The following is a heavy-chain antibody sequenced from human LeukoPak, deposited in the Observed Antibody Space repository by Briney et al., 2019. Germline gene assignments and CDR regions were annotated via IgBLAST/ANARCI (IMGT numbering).Heavy chain of an antibody. Sequence: GASVKVSCKASGYTFTGYYMHWVRQAPGQGLEWMGWINPNSGGTNYAQKFQGRVTMTRDTSISTAYMELRSLRSDDTAVYYCARGALWEYYFDYWGQGTLVTVSS. J-gene: IGHJ4*02. CDR3: ARGALWEYYFDY. CDR1: GYTFTGYY. V-gene: IGHV1-2*02. D-gene: IGHD3-16*01. CDR2: INPNSGGT.